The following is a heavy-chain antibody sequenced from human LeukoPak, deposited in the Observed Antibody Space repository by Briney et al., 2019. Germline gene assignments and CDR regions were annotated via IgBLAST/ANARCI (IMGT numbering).Heavy chain of an antibody. D-gene: IGHD4-17*01. CDR1: GGSISSSSYS. Sequence: SETLSLTCTVSGGSISSSSYSWGWIRQPPGKGLEWIGSIYYSGSTYYNPSPKSRVTISVDTSKNQFSLKLSSVTAADTAVYYCARMGDYGWSVDYWGQGSLVTVSS. CDR2: IYYSGST. V-gene: IGHV4-39*01. CDR3: ARMGDYGWSVDY. J-gene: IGHJ4*02.